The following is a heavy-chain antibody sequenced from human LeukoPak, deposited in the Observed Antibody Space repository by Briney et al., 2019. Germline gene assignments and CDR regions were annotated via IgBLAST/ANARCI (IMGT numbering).Heavy chain of an antibody. V-gene: IGHV4-34*01. J-gene: IGHJ4*01. Sequence: SETLSLTCAVYGGSFSGYYWSWIRQPPGRGREWIGVINHSGSTTYNPSLKSGVTISVDTSKNQFSLKLSSVTAADTAVYSCAREQMIFGVVIDWGQGTPVTVSS. CDR2: INHSGST. CDR1: GGSFSGYY. D-gene: IGHD3-3*01. CDR3: AREQMIFGVVID.